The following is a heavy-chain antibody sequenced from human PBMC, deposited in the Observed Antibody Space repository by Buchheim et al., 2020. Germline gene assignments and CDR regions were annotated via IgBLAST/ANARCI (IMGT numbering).Heavy chain of an antibody. V-gene: IGHV3-23*01. CDR3: ANGRHPGYFDY. D-gene: IGHD2-15*01. Sequence: EVQLLESGGGLVQPGGSLRLSCAASRFTFSSYAMSWVRQAPGKGLEWVSTISGSGGTTFYADSVKGRFTISRDNSKNTLFLQMNSLRAEDTAVYYSANGRHPGYFDYWGQGTL. CDR1: RFTFSSYA. CDR2: ISGSGGTT. J-gene: IGHJ4*02.